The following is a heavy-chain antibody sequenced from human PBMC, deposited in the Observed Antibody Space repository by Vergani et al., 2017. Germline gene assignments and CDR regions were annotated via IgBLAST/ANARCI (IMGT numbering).Heavy chain of an antibody. Sequence: QVQLVQSGAEVKKPGASVKVSCKASGYTFTDYFMHWVRQAPGQGLEWMGWINPNSGGTIYAQKFQGSFTMTRDTSISTAYMELSNLRSDDTAVYYCARVGTSSNRDYFDYWGQGTLVTVSS. CDR2: INPNSGGT. J-gene: IGHJ4*02. CDR3: ARVGTSSNRDYFDY. CDR1: GYTFTDYF. V-gene: IGHV1-2*02. D-gene: IGHD2-2*01.